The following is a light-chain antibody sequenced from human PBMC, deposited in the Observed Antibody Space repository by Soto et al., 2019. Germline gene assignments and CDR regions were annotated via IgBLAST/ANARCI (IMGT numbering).Light chain of an antibody. CDR1: QTVGNNY. CDR2: DAS. J-gene: IGKJ4*01. Sequence: EIVLTQSPGTLSLSPGERATLSCRASQTVGNNYLAWYQQKPGQVPRLLIFDASIRATGITDRFSGTGSGTDFALTISRVAPEDFAVYYCHQCAHSPLTCGGGTKVEIK. CDR3: HQCAHSPLT. V-gene: IGKV3-20*01.